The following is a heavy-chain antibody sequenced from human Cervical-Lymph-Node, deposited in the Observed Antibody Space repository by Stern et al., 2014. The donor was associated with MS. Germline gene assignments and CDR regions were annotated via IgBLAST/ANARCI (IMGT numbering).Heavy chain of an antibody. CDR1: GYTFAFYW. CDR3: ARLVNFNYFDP. CDR2: IYPGDSKT. V-gene: IGHV5-51*01. J-gene: IGHJ5*02. D-gene: IGHD3-22*01. Sequence: QLVQSGAEVKKPGESVKISCKGSGYTFAFYWIAWVRQMPGKGLEWMGIIYPGDSKTTYSPSFEGQVPFSADESISTAYLHWNSLKASDTAIYYCARLVNFNYFDPWGQGTLVTVSS.